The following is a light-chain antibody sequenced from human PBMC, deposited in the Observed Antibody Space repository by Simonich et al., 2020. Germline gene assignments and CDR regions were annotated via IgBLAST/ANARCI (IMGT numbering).Light chain of an antibody. CDR1: SSNIGAGYD. CDR2: GNS. Sequence: QSVLTQPPSVSGAPGQRVPISCTGSSSNIGAGYDVHWYQQLPGTAPKLLFSGNSNRPSGIPVRFAGSKSGTSASLAITGLQAEDEADYYCQSYDSSLSGSVFGGGTKLTVL. J-gene: IGLJ2*01. CDR3: QSYDSSLSGSV. V-gene: IGLV1-40*01.